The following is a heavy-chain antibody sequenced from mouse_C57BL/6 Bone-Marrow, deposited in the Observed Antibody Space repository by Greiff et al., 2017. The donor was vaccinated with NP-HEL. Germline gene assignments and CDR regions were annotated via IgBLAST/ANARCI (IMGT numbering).Heavy chain of an antibody. J-gene: IGHJ1*03. V-gene: IGHV1-81*01. Sequence: QVQLQQSGAELARPGASVKLSCKASGYTFTSYGISWVKQRTGQGLEWIGEIYPRSGNTYYNEKFKGKATLTADKSSSTAYMELRSLTSEDSAVYFCARKGYGSRGDWYFDVWGTGTTVTVSS. CDR2: IYPRSGNT. CDR3: ARKGYGSRGDWYFDV. CDR1: GYTFTSYG. D-gene: IGHD1-1*01.